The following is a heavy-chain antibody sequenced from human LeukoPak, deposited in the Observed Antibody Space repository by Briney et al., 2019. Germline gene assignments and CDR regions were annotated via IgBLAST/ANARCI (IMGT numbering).Heavy chain of an antibody. CDR3: ARADPDYGDWGVHY. CDR2: IIPIFGSP. J-gene: IGHJ4*02. D-gene: IGHD4-17*01. CDR1: GGTFSSSA. V-gene: IGHV1-69*05. Sequence: XVKVSCKASGGTFSSSAISWVRQAPGQGLEWMGGIIPIFGSPNYAQKFQGRVTFTTDESTSTAYMELSSLRSEDTAVYYCARADPDYGDWGVHYWGQGSLVTVSS.